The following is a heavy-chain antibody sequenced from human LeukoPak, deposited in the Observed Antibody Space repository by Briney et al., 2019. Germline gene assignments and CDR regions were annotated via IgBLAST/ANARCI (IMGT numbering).Heavy chain of an antibody. CDR1: GYTFTSYA. CDR2: INTNTGNP. Sequence: ASVKVSCKASGYTFTSYAMNWVRQAPGQGLEWMGWINTNTGNPTYAKGFTGRFVFSLDTSVSTAYLQISSLKAEDTAVYYCARGGDIVVVPAAMDYWGQGTLVTVSS. V-gene: IGHV7-4-1*02. D-gene: IGHD2-2*01. CDR3: ARGGDIVVVPAAMDY. J-gene: IGHJ4*02.